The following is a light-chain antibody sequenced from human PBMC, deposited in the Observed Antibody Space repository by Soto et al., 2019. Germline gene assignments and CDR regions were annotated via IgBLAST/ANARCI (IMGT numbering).Light chain of an antibody. V-gene: IGKV1-12*01. CDR3: QQANSFPYT. CDR2: AAS. Sequence: DIQMTQSPSSVSASVGDRVTITFGRGQGFSSGLAWYQQKPGKAPKLLIYAASSLQSGVPSRFSGSGSGTDFTLTISSLQPEDFATYYCQQANSFPYTFGQGTKLEI. J-gene: IGKJ2*01. CDR1: QGFSSG.